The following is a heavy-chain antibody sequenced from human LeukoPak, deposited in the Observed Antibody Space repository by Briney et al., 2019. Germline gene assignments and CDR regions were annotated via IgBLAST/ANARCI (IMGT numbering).Heavy chain of an antibody. CDR1: GYTFTSYD. CDR3: ARDRRNLYNFDP. J-gene: IGHJ5*02. D-gene: IGHD1-14*01. CDR2: MNPNSGNT. V-gene: IGHV1-8*01. Sequence: ASVKVSCKASGYTFTSYDINWVRQATGQGLEWMGWMNPNSGNTGYAQKFQGRVTMTRDTSISTAYMELSRLRSDDTAVYYCARDRRNLYNFDPWGQGTLVTVSS.